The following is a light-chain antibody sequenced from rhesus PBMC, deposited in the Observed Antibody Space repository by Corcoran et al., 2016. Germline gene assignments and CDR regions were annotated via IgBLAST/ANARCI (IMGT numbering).Light chain of an antibody. CDR1: QRVSSS. CDR2: DAA. J-gene: IGKJ4*01. Sequence: EIVLTQSPPTLSLSPGERATLSCRASQRVSSSLAWYQQKPGQAPRLLIYDAASRATGIPDRLSGSGAGTDFTLTIRSLVPENIGFYFCTQYSNWPLLAFDGWAKVELK. V-gene: IGKV3-17*01. CDR3: TQYSNWPLLA.